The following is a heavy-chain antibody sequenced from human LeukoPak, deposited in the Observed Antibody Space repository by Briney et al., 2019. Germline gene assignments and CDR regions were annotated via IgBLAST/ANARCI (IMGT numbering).Heavy chain of an antibody. CDR2: INQDGSEK. CDR3: ARDIGPYDSSGYYDAFDI. V-gene: IGHV3-7*01. D-gene: IGHD3-22*01. J-gene: IGHJ3*02. Sequence: GGSLRLSCAASGFTFGSDWMTWVRQAPGKGLEWVANINQDGSEKNYVDSVKGRFTISRDNAKNSLYLQMNSLRAEDTAVYYCARDIGPYDSSGYYDAFDIWGQGTMVTVSS. CDR1: GFTFGSDW.